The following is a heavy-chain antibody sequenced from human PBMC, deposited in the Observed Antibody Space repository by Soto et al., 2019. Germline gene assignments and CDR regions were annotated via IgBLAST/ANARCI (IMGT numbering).Heavy chain of an antibody. D-gene: IGHD4-17*01. CDR2: ASPDGTST. CDR3: TRHGSGDYFLFDP. J-gene: IGHJ5*02. Sequence: SCAASGFTFSSFWMHWVRQAPGKGLEWVSRASPDGTSTSYADSVKGRFTISRDNAKNTLFMQMNSLRAEDTAVYYCTRHGSGDYFLFDPWGQGTLVTVSS. CDR1: GFTFSSFW. V-gene: IGHV3-74*01.